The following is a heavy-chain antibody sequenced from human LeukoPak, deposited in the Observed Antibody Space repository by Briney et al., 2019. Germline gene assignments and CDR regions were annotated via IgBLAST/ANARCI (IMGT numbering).Heavy chain of an antibody. V-gene: IGHV3-9*03. CDR3: AKDKYDILTGRFDY. J-gene: IGHJ4*02. D-gene: IGHD3-9*01. Sequence: HPGGSLRLSCAASGFTFDDYAMHWVRQAPGKGLEWVSGISWNSGSIGYADSVKGRFTISRDNAKNSLYLQMNSLRAEDMALYYCAKDKYDILTGRFDYWGQGTLVTVSS. CDR2: ISWNSGSI. CDR1: GFTFDDYA.